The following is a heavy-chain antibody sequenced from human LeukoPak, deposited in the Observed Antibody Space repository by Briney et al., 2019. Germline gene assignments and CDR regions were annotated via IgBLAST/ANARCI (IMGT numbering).Heavy chain of an antibody. CDR3: ARGFNSGSYLGSGSNWFDP. CDR2: IYYSGST. J-gene: IGHJ5*02. D-gene: IGHD1-26*01. CDR1: GGSISSSSYY. Sequence: KPSETLSLTCTVSGGSISSSSYYWGWIRQPPGKGLEWIGSIYYSGSTYYNPSLKSRVTISVDTSKNQFSLKLSSVTAADTAVYYCARGFNSGSYLGSGSNWFDPWGQGTLVTVSS. V-gene: IGHV4-39*07.